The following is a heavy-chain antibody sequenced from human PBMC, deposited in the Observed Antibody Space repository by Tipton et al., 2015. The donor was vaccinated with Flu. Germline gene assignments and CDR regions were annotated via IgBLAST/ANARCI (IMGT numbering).Heavy chain of an antibody. CDR3: ARDRGGRYYFYGMDV. J-gene: IGHJ6*02. CDR2: IMQDRSEK. CDR1: GFTFSSSW. D-gene: IGHD2-21*01. V-gene: IGHV3-7*01. Sequence: SLRLSCAASGFTFSSSWMAWVRQAPGKGLEWVASIMQDRSEKNYVDSVKGRFTISRDNAQNSVYLQMNSLRSEDTAVYYCARDRGGRYYFYGMDVWGQGTTVTVSS.